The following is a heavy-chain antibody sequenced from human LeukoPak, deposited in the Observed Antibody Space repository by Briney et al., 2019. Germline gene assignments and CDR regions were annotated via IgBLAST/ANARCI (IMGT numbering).Heavy chain of an antibody. J-gene: IGHJ4*02. CDR2: ISGSGGST. V-gene: IGHV3-23*01. D-gene: IGHD3-3*01. CDR3: ARVNDFWSGYPHYFDY. Sequence: GGSLRLSCAASGFTFSSYAMSWVRQAPGKGLEWVSAISGSGGSTYYADSVKGRFTISRDNAKNSLYLQMNSLRAEDTAVYYCARVNDFWSGYPHYFDYWGQGTLVTVS. CDR1: GFTFSSYA.